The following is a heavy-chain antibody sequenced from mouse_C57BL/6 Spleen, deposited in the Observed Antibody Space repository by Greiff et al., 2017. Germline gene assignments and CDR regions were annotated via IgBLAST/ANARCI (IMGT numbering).Heavy chain of an antibody. CDR2: IDPSDSYT. D-gene: IGHD3-2*02. CDR3: ARQLRSFDY. Sequence: VQLQQPGAELVMPGASVKLSCKASGYTFTSYWMHWVKQRPGQGLEWFGEIDPSDSYTNYNQKFKGKSTLTVDKSSSTAYMQLSSLTSEDTAVYYCARQLRSFDYWGQGTTLTVSS. V-gene: IGHV1-69*01. J-gene: IGHJ2*01. CDR1: GYTFTSYW.